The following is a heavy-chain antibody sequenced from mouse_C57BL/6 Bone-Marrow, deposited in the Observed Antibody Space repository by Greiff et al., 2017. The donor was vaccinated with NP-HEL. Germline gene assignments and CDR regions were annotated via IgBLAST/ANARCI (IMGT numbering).Heavy chain of an antibody. Sequence: EVKLMESGGDLVKPGGSLKLSCAASGFTFSSYGMSWVRQTPDKRLEWVATISSGGSYTYYPDRVKGRFTISRDNAKNTLYLQMSSLKAEDTAMYYCARLGGYGSSPHWYCDVWGTGTTVTVSS. D-gene: IGHD1-1*01. V-gene: IGHV5-6*01. CDR2: ISSGGSYT. CDR3: ARLGGYGSSPHWYCDV. J-gene: IGHJ1*03. CDR1: GFTFSSYG.